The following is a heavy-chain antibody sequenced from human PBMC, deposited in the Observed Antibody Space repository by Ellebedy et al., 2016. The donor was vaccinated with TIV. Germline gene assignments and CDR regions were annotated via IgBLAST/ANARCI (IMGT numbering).Heavy chain of an antibody. CDR3: ARLMEVATVVYYYGMDV. J-gene: IGHJ6*02. D-gene: IGHD5-24*01. CDR1: GFTFRDYA. Sequence: GGSLRLXXAASGFTFRDYAMHWVRQAPGRGLEWVAVISFAGSHRHYTDSVQGRFTVSRDNSLNTLYLQMDSLTSEDTAVYYCARLMEVATVVYYYGMDVWGQGTTVTVSS. V-gene: IGHV3-30-3*01. CDR2: ISFAGSHR.